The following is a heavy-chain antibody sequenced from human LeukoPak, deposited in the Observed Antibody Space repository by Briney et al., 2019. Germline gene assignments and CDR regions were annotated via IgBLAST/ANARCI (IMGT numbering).Heavy chain of an antibody. J-gene: IGHJ6*02. Sequence: PGGSLRLSCAASGFTFSSYGMHWVRHAPGKGLEWVAVISYDGSHKYSADYVKGRFTISRDNSKNTLYLQMNSLRTEDTAVYFCSASRPHYGDYYGLDVWGHGTTVTVSS. CDR2: ISYDGSHK. D-gene: IGHD4/OR15-4a*01. CDR3: SASRPHYGDYYGLDV. V-gene: IGHV3-30*03. CDR1: GFTFSSYG.